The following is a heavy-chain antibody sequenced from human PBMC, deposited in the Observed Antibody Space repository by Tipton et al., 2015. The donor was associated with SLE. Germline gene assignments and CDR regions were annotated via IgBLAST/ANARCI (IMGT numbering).Heavy chain of an antibody. CDR2: IYTSGST. Sequence: TLSLTCTVSGGSISSGSYYWSWIRQPAGKGLEWIGRIYTSGSTNYNPSLKSRVTISVDTSKNQFSLKLSSVTAADTAVYYCARIKEYSSSAPHAFDIWDQG. J-gene: IGHJ3*02. V-gene: IGHV4-61*02. CDR3: ARIKEYSSSAPHAFDI. CDR1: GGSISSGSYY. D-gene: IGHD6-6*01.